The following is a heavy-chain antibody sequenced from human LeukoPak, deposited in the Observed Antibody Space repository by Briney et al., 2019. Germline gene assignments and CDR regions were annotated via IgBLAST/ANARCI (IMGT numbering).Heavy chain of an antibody. CDR1: GGSISSGGYS. CDR3: ARVAVTGTTYAFDI. Sequence: SETLSLTCAVSGGSISSGGYSWSWIRQPPGKGLEWIGYIYHSGSTYYNPSLKSRVTISVDRSKNQFSLKLSSVTAADTAVYYCARVAVTGTTYAFDIWGQGTMVTVSS. J-gene: IGHJ3*02. CDR2: IYHSGST. V-gene: IGHV4-30-2*01. D-gene: IGHD1-20*01.